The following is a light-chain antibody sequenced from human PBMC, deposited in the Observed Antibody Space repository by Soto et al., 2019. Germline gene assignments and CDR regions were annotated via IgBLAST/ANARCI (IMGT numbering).Light chain of an antibody. CDR2: GAS. J-gene: IGKJ3*01. V-gene: IGKV3-20*01. Sequence: EIVLAQSPGTLSVSPGERATLSCRASEHVSSTSLAWYQQRPGQAPRLLIYGASTRATGIPDRFSGRGSGTDYTLTISRLEPEDFAVYYCQHYHTSPFTCGPGTKVEI. CDR1: EHVSSTS. CDR3: QHYHTSPFT.